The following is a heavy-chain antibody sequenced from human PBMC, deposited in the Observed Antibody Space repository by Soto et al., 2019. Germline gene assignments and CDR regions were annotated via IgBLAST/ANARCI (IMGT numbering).Heavy chain of an antibody. J-gene: IGHJ4*02. Sequence: EVQLLESGGGLVQPGGSLRLSCEASGFVFSHFALSWVRQAPGKGLEWGSGISGGSETTSYADSVKGRFTISRDNSKGTLFLQMNNLRAEDTATYFCAKDLDGGFGELFFDKWGQGTLVTVSS. CDR1: GFVFSHFA. D-gene: IGHD3-10*01. V-gene: IGHV3-23*01. CDR3: AKDLDGGFGELFFDK. CDR2: ISGGSETT.